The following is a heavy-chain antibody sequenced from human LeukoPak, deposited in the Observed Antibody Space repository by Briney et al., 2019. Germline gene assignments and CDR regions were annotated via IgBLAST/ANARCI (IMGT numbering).Heavy chain of an antibody. D-gene: IGHD3-10*01. CDR3: ARDITMVRGVITANWFDP. CDR1: GYTFTSYA. V-gene: IGHV7-4-1*01. Sequence: ASVKVSCKASGYTFTSYAKNWVRQAPGQGLEWMGWINTNTGNPTYAQGFTGRFVFSLDTSVSTAYLQICSLKAEDTAVYYCARDITMVRGVITANWFDPWGQGTLVTVSS. CDR2: INTNTGNP. J-gene: IGHJ5*02.